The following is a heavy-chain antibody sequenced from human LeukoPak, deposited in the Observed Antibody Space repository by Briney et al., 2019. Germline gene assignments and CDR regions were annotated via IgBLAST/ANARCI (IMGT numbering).Heavy chain of an antibody. CDR3: ARLMGTVAGNY. J-gene: IGHJ4*02. CDR2: IYPGDSDT. V-gene: IGHV5-51*01. D-gene: IGHD6-19*01. CDR1: GYSFTSYW. Sequence: GAYLQISCKGSGYSFTSYWIGWVRQLPAKGLEWMGIIYPGDSDTRYSPSFQGQVTISADKSISTAYLQWSSLKASDTAMYYCARLMGTVAGNYWGQGTLVTVSS.